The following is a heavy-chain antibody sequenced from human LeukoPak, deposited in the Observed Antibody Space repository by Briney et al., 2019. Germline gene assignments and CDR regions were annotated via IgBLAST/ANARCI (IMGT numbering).Heavy chain of an antibody. CDR3: ARTSRSSGWAPSDY. CDR1: GGSISSYY. D-gene: IGHD6-19*01. V-gene: IGHV4-34*01. Sequence: SETLSLTCTVSGGSISSYYWSWIRQPPGKGLEWIGEINHSGSTNYNPSLKSRVTISVDTSKNQFSLKLSSVTAADTAVYYCARTSRSSGWAPSDYWGQGTLVTVSS. J-gene: IGHJ4*02. CDR2: INHSGST.